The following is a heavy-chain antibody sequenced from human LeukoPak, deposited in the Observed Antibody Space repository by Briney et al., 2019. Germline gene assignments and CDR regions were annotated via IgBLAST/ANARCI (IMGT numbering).Heavy chain of an antibody. CDR2: ISGSGGST. Sequence: PGGSLRLSCAASGFTLSSYAMSWVRQAPGKGLEWVSTISGSGGSTYYADSVKGRFTISRDNSKNTLYLQMNSLRAEDTAVYYCASNSGSYYVHWFDPWGQGTLVTVSS. CDR1: GFTLSSYA. CDR3: ASNSGSYYVHWFDP. D-gene: IGHD1-26*01. J-gene: IGHJ5*02. V-gene: IGHV3-23*01.